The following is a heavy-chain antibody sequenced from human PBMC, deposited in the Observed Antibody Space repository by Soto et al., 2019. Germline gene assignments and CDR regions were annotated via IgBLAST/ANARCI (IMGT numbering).Heavy chain of an antibody. CDR2: ISYDGTNK. V-gene: IGHV3-30*18. Sequence: XESLRLSCAASGFTFSPFGMHWVRQAPGKGLEWVAIISYDGTNKYYADSVKGRFTISRDNSKSTLYLQMNSLGTADTAVYFCAKDLVPGMSYDTTGWSPPDYWGQGTLVTVSS. D-gene: IGHD3-22*01. J-gene: IGHJ4*02. CDR1: GFTFSPFG. CDR3: AKDLVPGMSYDTTGWSPPDY.